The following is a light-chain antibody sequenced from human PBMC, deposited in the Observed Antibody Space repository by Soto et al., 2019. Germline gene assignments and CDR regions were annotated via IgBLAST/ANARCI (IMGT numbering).Light chain of an antibody. J-gene: IGKJ5*01. CDR3: QQYNRWTSIT. Sequence: EIVLTQSPATLSVSPGERAILSCSASQSIRTNLAWYQQRPGQAPRLLIYGASTRATDIPARFSGSGSGTEFTLTISSLQSEDLGIYYCQQYNRWTSITFGQGTRL. V-gene: IGKV3-15*01. CDR1: QSIRTN. CDR2: GAS.